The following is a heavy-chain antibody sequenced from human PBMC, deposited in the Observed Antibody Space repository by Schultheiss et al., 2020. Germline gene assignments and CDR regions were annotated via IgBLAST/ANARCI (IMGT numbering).Heavy chain of an antibody. D-gene: IGHD2-15*01. CDR3: ARDPGYCSGGSCYSYYYYGMDV. J-gene: IGHJ6*02. V-gene: IGHV1-18*01. CDR1: GYTFTSYG. CDR2: ISAYNGNT. Sequence: ASVKVSCKASGYTFTSYGISWVRQAPGQGLEWMGWISAYNGNTNYAQKLQGRVTMTTDTSTSTAYMELRSLRSDDTAVYYCARDPGYCSGGSCYSYYYYGMDVWGQGTTVTGSS.